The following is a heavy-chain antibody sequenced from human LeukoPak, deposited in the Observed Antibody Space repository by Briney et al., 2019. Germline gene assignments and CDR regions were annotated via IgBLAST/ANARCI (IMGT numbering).Heavy chain of an antibody. V-gene: IGHV4-59*08. J-gene: IGHJ4*02. CDR1: GGSISNYY. CDR3: ARLPSGSSPFDY. CDR2: IYSSGST. D-gene: IGHD3-10*01. Sequence: SETLSLTCTVSGGSISNYYWTWIRQSPGKGLEWIGYIYSSGSTKYNPSLKSRVTISVDTSKNQFSLNLSSVTAADTALYYCARLPSGSSPFDYCGQGTLVTVSS.